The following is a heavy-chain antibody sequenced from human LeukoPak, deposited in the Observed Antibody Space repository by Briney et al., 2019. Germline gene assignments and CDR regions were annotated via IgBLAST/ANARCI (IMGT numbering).Heavy chain of an antibody. CDR3: AKDRDSVSPYSFDY. V-gene: IGHV3-23*01. Sequence: AGGSLRLPCAGSGFTFSTYAMTWVRQAPGKGLEWVSAISGSGGSTYYADSVKGRFTISRDNSKYTLYLQMNSLRAEDTAVYHCAKDRDSVSPYSFDYWGQGTLVPVSS. J-gene: IGHJ4*02. CDR2: ISGSGGST. CDR1: GFTFSTYA. D-gene: IGHD1-26*01.